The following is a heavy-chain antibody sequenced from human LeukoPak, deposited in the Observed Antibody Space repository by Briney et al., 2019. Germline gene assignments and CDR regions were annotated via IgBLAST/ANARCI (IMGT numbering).Heavy chain of an antibody. CDR2: INSDGSST. Sequence: GGSLRLSCAASGFTFSRYWMHWVRQAPGKGLVWVSRINSDGSSTNYADSVKGRFTISRDNAKNTLYLQMNSLRAEETAVYYCARGGGPEGWFDPWGQGTLVTVSS. D-gene: IGHD3-16*01. J-gene: IGHJ5*02. CDR1: GFTFSRYW. CDR3: ARGGGPEGWFDP. V-gene: IGHV3-74*01.